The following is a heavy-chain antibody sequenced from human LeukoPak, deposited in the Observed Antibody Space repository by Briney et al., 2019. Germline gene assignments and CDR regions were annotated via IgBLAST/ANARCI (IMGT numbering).Heavy chain of an antibody. CDR1: GYTFTSYD. CDR3: ARDPGYYDSSGPIPGY. D-gene: IGHD3-22*01. Sequence: ASVKVSCKASGYTFTSYDINWVRQATGQGLEWMGWMNPNSGNTGYAQKFQGRVTMTRNTSISTAYMELSRLRSDDTAVYYCARDPGYYDSSGPIPGYWGQGTLVTVSS. CDR2: MNPNSGNT. J-gene: IGHJ4*02. V-gene: IGHV1-8*01.